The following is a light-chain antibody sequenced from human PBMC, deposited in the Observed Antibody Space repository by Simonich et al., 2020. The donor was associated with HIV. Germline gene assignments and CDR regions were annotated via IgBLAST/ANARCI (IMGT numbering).Light chain of an antibody. V-gene: IGKV3-11*01. CDR2: DAS. Sequence: EIVLTQSPATLSLSPGERATLSCRASQSVRSYLAWYQQKPGQAPRLLSYDASNRATGSPASFRCSGSGTDFTLTISSLEPEDFAVYYCQQRSNWLTFGGGTKVEIK. CDR3: QQRSNWLT. J-gene: IGKJ4*01. CDR1: QSVRSY.